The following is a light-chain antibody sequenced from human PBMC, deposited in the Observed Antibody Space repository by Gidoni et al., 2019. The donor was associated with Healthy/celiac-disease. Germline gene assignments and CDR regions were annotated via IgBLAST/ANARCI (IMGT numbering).Light chain of an antibody. CDR2: GKH. CDR3: NSRDSSGNHVV. J-gene: IGLJ2*01. CDR1: SLRSYY. V-gene: IGLV3-19*01. Sequence: SSELTQDPAVSGALGQTVRITCQGDSLRSYYASWYQQKPGQAPVLVIYGKHNRPSGIPDRFSGSSSGNTASLTITGAQAEDEADYYCNSRDSSGNHVVFGGWTTLTVL.